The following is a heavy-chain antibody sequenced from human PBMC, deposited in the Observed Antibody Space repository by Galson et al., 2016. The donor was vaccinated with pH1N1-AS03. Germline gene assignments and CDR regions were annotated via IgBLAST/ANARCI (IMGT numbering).Heavy chain of an antibody. V-gene: IGHV3-48*02. J-gene: IGHJ4*02. CDR1: GFTFSTYG. CDR2: ISSSSSTI. Sequence: SLRLSCAASGFTFSTYGMHWVRQAPGKGLEWVSYISSSSSTIYYADSVKGRFTISRDNAKNSLYLQMNSLRDEDTAVYYCARELHYGWLVPGYWGQGTLVTVSS. CDR3: ARELHYGWLVPGY. D-gene: IGHD6-19*01.